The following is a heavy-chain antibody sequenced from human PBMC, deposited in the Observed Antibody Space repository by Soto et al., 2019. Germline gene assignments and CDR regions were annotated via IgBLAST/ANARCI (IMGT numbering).Heavy chain of an antibody. CDR3: AKDSRAPFGEMGYYMDV. D-gene: IGHD3-10*01. CDR1: GFTFDDYA. Sequence: GGSLRLSCAASGFTFDDYAMHWVRQAPGKGLEWVSGISWNSGSIGYADSVKGRFTISRDNAKNSLYLQMNSLRAEDTALYYCAKDSRAPFGEMGYYMDVWGKGTTVTVSS. CDR2: ISWNSGSI. J-gene: IGHJ6*03. V-gene: IGHV3-9*01.